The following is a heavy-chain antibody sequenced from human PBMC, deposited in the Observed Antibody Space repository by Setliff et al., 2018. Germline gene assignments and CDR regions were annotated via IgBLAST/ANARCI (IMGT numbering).Heavy chain of an antibody. CDR3: AKDRPQGVNGRSLDY. J-gene: IGHJ4*02. V-gene: IGHV3-23*03. CDR2: IYSDGSST. Sequence: GGSLRLSCAASGFTFSNYAMNWVRQAPGKGLEWVSVIYSDGSSTYYGDSVKGRFTISRDNSQNTLYLQMNSLRAEDTAVYYWAKDRPQGVNGRSLDYWGRGALVTVSS. CDR1: GFTFSNYA. D-gene: IGHD3-10*01.